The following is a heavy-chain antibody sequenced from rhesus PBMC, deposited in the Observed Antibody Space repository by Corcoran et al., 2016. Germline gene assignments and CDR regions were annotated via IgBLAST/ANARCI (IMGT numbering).Heavy chain of an antibody. CDR1: GGSISSNR. J-gene: IGHJ4*01. CDR3: ARVVVFTGGYFDY. Sequence: HLQMQESGPGRVLPSATLSLTCAAAGGSISSNRLSWIRRPPGTGLEWMDQISGIGASTSYNPSLKSRVTLSTDTSKNQLSLKLIAVTSADTAVYYCARVVVFTGGYFDYWSQGVLVTVSS. V-gene: IGHV4-173*01. D-gene: IGHD2-27*01. CDR2: ISGIGAST.